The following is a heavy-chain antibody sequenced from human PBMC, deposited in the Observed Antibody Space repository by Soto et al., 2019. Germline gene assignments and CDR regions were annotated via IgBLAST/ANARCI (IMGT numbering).Heavy chain of an antibody. J-gene: IGHJ6*02. CDR1: GGSISSGDYY. CDR3: ARENPVDGMDV. Sequence: LSLTCTVSGGSISSGDYYWSWIRQPPGKGLEWIGYIYYSGSTYYNPSLKSRVTISVDTSKNQFSLKLSSVTAADTAVYYCARENPVDGMDVWGQGTTVTVSS. CDR2: IYYSGST. V-gene: IGHV4-30-4*01.